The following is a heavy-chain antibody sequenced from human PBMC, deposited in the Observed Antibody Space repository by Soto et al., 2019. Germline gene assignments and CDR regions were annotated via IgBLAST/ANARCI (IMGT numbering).Heavy chain of an antibody. CDR2: ISAYNGNT. CDR3: VRDQSFRTATRVSYFDY. CDR1: GYTFTSYG. J-gene: IGHJ4*02. D-gene: IGHD2-15*01. Sequence: QVQLVQSGAEVKKPGASVKVSCKASGYTFTSYGISWVRQAPGQGVEWMGWISAYNGNTNYAQKLQGRVTMTTDTSTSTAYMELRRLRSDDTAVYYCVRDQSFRTATRVSYFDYWGQGTLVTVSS. V-gene: IGHV1-18*01.